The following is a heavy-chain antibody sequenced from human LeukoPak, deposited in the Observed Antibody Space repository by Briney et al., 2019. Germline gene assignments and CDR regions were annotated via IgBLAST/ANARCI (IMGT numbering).Heavy chain of an antibody. Sequence: SVKVSCKASGGTFSSYAISWVRPAPGQGLEWMGRIIPILGIANYAQKFQGRVTITADKSTSTAYMELSSLRSEDTAVYYCARDHGKQWLFAFDIWGQGTMVTVSS. CDR3: ARDHGKQWLFAFDI. CDR2: IIPILGIA. CDR1: GGTFSSYA. V-gene: IGHV1-69*04. J-gene: IGHJ3*02. D-gene: IGHD6-19*01.